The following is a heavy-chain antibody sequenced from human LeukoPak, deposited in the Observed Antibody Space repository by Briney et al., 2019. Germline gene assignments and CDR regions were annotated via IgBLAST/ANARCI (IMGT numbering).Heavy chain of an antibody. V-gene: IGHV1-69-2*01. CDR1: GYTFTDYY. CDR2: VDPEDGET. Sequence: ASVKVSCKASGYTFTDYYMHWVQQAPGKGLEWMGRVDPEDGETIYAEKFQGRVTITADTSTDTAYMELSSLRSEDTAVYYCATASYYGGFAFDIWGQGTMVTVPS. D-gene: IGHD4-23*01. CDR3: ATASYYGGFAFDI. J-gene: IGHJ3*02.